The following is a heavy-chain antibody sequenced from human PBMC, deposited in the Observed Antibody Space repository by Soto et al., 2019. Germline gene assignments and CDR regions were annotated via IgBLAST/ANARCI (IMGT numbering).Heavy chain of an antibody. CDR2: TSPDGST. Sequence: RLSCAASGFSLRSQWMNWIRQAPGKGLEWVSRTSPDGSTIYADSVKGRFTISRDNAKNTVYLQMNSLRAEDTAMYYCSVSIFGVVHYWGQGTLVTVSS. D-gene: IGHD3-3*01. CDR1: GFSLRSQW. CDR3: SVSIFGVVHY. V-gene: IGHV3-74*01. J-gene: IGHJ4*02.